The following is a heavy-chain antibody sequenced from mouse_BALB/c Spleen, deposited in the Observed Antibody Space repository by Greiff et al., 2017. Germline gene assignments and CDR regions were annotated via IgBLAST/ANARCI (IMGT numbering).Heavy chain of an antibody. V-gene: IGHV7-3*02. CDR2: IRNKANGYTT. CDR3: ARGSRWYFDV. J-gene: IGHJ1*01. CDR1: GFTFTDYY. Sequence: EVKVVESGGGLVQPGGSLRLSCATSGFTFTDYYMSWVRQPPGKALEWLGFIRNKANGYTTEYSASVKGRFTISRDNSQSILYLQMNTLRAEDSATYYCARGSRWYFDVWGAGTTVTVSS.